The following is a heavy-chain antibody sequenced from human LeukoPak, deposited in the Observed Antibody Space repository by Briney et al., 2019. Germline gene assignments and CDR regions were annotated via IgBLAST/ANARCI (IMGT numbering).Heavy chain of an antibody. CDR1: GFTFSSYW. CDR2: IKQDGSEK. J-gene: IGHJ6*02. Sequence: GGSLRLSCAASGFTFSSYWMSWVRQAPGKGLEWVANIKQDGSEKYYVDSVKGRFTISRDNAKNSLYLQMNSLRAEDTAVYYCAREDFWSGYEYYYYGMDVWGQGTTVTVSS. V-gene: IGHV3-7*01. D-gene: IGHD3-3*01. CDR3: AREDFWSGYEYYYYGMDV.